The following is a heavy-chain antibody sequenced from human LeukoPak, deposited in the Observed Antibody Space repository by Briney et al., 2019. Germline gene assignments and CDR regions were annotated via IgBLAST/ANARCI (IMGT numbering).Heavy chain of an antibody. J-gene: IGHJ4*02. V-gene: IGHV3-21*01. CDR1: GFTFSSYN. Sequence: PGGSLRLSCAASGFTFSSYNMNWVRQAPGKGLEWVSSISISSSYIYYADSVKGRFTISRDNAKNSLYLQMNSLRAEDTAVYYCARTLAYCGGDCCSGYIDYWGQGTLVTVSS. CDR2: ISISSSYI. D-gene: IGHD2-21*02. CDR3: ARTLAYCGGDCCSGYIDY.